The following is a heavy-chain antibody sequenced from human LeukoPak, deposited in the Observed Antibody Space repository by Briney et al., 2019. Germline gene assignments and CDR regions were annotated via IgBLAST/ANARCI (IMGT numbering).Heavy chain of an antibody. D-gene: IGHD6-13*01. Sequence: SETLSLTCAVYGGSFSGYYWSWIRQPPGKGLEWIGEINHSGSTNYNPSLKSRVTISVDTSKNQSSLKLSSVTAADTAVYYCARAPYSSSWYKSFYFQHWGQGTLVTVSS. CDR1: GGSFSGYY. CDR3: ARAPYSSSWYKSFYFQH. J-gene: IGHJ1*01. V-gene: IGHV4-34*01. CDR2: INHSGST.